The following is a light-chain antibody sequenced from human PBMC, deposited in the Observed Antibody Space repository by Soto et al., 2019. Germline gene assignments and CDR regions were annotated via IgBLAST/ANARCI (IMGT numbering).Light chain of an antibody. CDR3: CSYAGGGTFVL. V-gene: IGLV2-23*03. Sequence: QSALTQPASVSGSPGQSITISCSGTNSDVGAYDLVSWYQNHPGKAPKLIIYEGTKRPSGVSNRFSASKSGNTASLTISGLQAEDEADYYCCSYAGGGTFVLFGGGTKLTVL. CDR2: EGT. CDR1: NSDVGAYDL. J-gene: IGLJ2*01.